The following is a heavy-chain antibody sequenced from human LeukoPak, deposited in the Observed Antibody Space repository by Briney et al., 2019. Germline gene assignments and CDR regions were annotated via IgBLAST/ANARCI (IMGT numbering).Heavy chain of an antibody. CDR1: GFKFSAHY. D-gene: IGHD1/OR15-1a*01. CDR2: SRNKASSYTT. J-gene: IGHJ6*02. V-gene: IGHV3-72*01. CDR3: GRIAINENNGMDV. Sequence: LTGGSLRLSCAASGFKFSAHYIDWVRQAPGKGLEWVGRSRNKASSYTTEYAASVEGRFTISRDVSESSLYLQMNSLRTEDTAVYYCGRIAINENNGMDVWGQGTTVTVSS.